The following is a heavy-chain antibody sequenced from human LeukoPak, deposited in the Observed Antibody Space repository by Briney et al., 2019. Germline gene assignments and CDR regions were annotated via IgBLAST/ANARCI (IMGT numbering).Heavy chain of an antibody. CDR1: GYTFTGYY. CDR2: INSNSGGT. J-gene: IGHJ6*03. CDR3: ARDRGSSGWKGAGYHYYMDV. Sequence: GASVKVSCKASGYTFTGYYTHWVRQAPGQGLEWMGWINSNSGGTNYAQKVQGRVTMTRDTSISTAYMELSRLRSDATAVYYCARDRGSSGWKGAGYHYYMDVWGKGTTVTVSS. D-gene: IGHD6-25*01. V-gene: IGHV1-2*02.